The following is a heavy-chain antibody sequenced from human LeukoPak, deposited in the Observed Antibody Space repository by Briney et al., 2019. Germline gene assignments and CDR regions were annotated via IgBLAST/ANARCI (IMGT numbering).Heavy chain of an antibody. CDR1: GGSISSYY. CDR2: IYYSGST. CDR3: ARDQAPTDLYDILTGYEMHAFDI. Sequence: PETLSLTCTVSGGSISSYYWSWIRQPPGKGLEWIGYIYYSGSTNYNPSLKSRVTISVDTSKNQFSLKLSSVTAADTAVYYCARDQAPTDLYDILTGYEMHAFDIWGQGTMVTVSS. D-gene: IGHD3-9*01. V-gene: IGHV4-59*01. J-gene: IGHJ3*02.